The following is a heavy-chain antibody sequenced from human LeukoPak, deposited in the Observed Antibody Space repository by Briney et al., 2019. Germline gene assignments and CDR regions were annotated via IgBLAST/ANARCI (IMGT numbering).Heavy chain of an antibody. Sequence: SSETLSLTCTVSGGSVSSGSYYWSWIRQPPGKGLEWIGYIYYSGSTNYNPSLKSRVTISVDTSKNQFSLKLSSVTAADTAVYYCARGSLGGSSGYSYGLYFDYWGQGTLVTVSS. CDR2: IYYSGST. CDR3: ARGSLGGSSGYSYGLYFDY. D-gene: IGHD5-18*01. J-gene: IGHJ4*02. CDR1: GGSVSSGSYY. V-gene: IGHV4-61*01.